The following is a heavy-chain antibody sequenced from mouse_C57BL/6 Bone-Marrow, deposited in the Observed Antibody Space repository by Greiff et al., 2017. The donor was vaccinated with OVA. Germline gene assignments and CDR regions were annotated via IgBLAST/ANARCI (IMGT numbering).Heavy chain of an antibody. CDR2: INPSSGYT. D-gene: IGHD3-2*02. J-gene: IGHJ3*01. CDR3: ARGLETAQATFAY. Sequence: VQLQQSGAELARPGASVKMSCKASGYTFTSYTMHWVKQRPGQGLEWIGYINPSSGYTKYNQKFKDKATLTADKSSSTAYMQLSSLTSEDSAVYYCARGLETAQATFAYWGQGTLVTVSA. CDR1: GYTFTSYT. V-gene: IGHV1-4*01.